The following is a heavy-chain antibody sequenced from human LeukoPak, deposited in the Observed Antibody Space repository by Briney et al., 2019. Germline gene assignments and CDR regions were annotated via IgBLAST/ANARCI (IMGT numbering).Heavy chain of an antibody. D-gene: IGHD2-15*01. CDR1: GFTFSSYS. CDR3: ARGGSSSSWYFDY. V-gene: IGHV3-21*01. J-gene: IGHJ4*02. CDR2: ISSSSSYI. Sequence: GGSLRLSCAASGFTFSSYSMNWVRQAPGKGLEWVSSISSSSSYIFYADSAKGRFTISRDNAKNSLYLQMNSLRAEDTAVYCCARGGSSSSWYFDYWGQGTLVTVSS.